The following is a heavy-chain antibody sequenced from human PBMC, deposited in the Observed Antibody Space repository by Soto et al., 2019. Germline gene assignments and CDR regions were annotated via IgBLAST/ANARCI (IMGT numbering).Heavy chain of an antibody. CDR1: GFTFSNAW. J-gene: IGHJ6*02. V-gene: IGHV3-15*01. CDR2: IKKRADGGTA. D-gene: IGHD4-4*01. CDR3: AKSYSNYGYGMDV. Sequence: PGGSLRLSCAASGFTFSNAWMNWVRQAPGKWLEWIGRIKKRADGGTADHATPVKGRFTISRDNSKNTLYLQMNSLRAEDTAVYYCAKSYSNYGYGMDVWGQGTTVNVSS.